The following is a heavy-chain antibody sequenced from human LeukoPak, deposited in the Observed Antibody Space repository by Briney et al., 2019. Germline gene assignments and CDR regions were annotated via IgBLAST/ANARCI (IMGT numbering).Heavy chain of an antibody. Sequence: GSLRLSCAASGFTVSSNYMSWVRQAPGKGLEWVSVIYSGGSTYYADSVKGRFTISRDNSKNTLYLQMNSLRAEDTAVYYCARAGAVVDNWFDPWGQGTLVTVSS. V-gene: IGHV3-53*01. D-gene: IGHD2-15*01. CDR2: IYSGGST. CDR1: GFTVSSNY. CDR3: ARAGAVVDNWFDP. J-gene: IGHJ5*02.